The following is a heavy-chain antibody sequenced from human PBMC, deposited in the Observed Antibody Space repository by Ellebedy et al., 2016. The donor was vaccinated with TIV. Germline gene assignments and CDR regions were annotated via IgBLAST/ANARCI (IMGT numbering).Heavy chain of an antibody. Sequence: GGSLRLSCAASGFTFSDYWMSWVRHAPGKGLEWVANIKEDGSEKNYVDSVRGRFTISRDNAKNSLYLQMNNLRAEDTAVYYCARASNGWSYWGQGTLVTVSS. CDR2: IKEDGSEK. CDR3: ARASNGWSY. D-gene: IGHD6-19*01. V-gene: IGHV3-7*01. J-gene: IGHJ4*02. CDR1: GFTFSDYW.